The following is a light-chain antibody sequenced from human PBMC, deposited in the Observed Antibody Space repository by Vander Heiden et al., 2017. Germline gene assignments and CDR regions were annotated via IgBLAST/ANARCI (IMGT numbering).Light chain of an antibody. Sequence: DVLLTQSPLSLPVTLGQAASISCTSSQTLAYHDGNTYLNWFQQRPGQSPRRLIYKTSNRDSGVPDRFSGSGSGSNFTLHISRVEADDVAIYYCWQGKHWPHLFGGGTRLEIK. J-gene: IGKJ4*02. CDR1: QTLAYHDGNTY. CDR3: WQGKHWPHL. CDR2: KTS. V-gene: IGKV2-30*01.